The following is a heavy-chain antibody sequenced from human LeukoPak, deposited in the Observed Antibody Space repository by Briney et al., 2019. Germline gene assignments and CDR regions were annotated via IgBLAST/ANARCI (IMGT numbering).Heavy chain of an antibody. CDR3: ARALNILTFDY. J-gene: IGHJ4*02. Sequence: GGSLRLSCAASGFTFSSYAMHWVRQAPGKGLEWVAVISYDGSNKYYADSVKGRFTISRDNSKNTLYLQMNSLRAKDTAVYYCARALNILTFDYWGQGTLVTVSS. CDR1: GFTFSSYA. V-gene: IGHV3-30*04. D-gene: IGHD3-9*01. CDR2: ISYDGSNK.